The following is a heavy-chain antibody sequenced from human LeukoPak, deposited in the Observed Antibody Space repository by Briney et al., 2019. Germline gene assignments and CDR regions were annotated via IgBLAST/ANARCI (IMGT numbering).Heavy chain of an antibody. J-gene: IGHJ6*04. CDR2: IKQDGGEK. D-gene: IGHD3-10*01. Sequence: GGSLRLSRAASVLAFNDYWIRRPRPAPGKGLGWVANIKQDGGEKNYVDSVKRRFTISRDNAKISLYLQLNSLRPGGAAVYYSARDRRFGQADVWGKGTTVTVSS. CDR3: ARDRRFGQADV. CDR1: VLAFNDYW. V-gene: IGHV3-7*01.